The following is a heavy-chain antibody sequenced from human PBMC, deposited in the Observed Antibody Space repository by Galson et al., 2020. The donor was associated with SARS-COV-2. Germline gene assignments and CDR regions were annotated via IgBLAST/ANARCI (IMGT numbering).Heavy chain of an antibody. J-gene: IGHJ6*02. CDR3: ARDQPHYYDSSGYYPYGMDV. CDR2: ISSSSSYI. Sequence: GESLKISCAASGFTFSSYSMNWVRQAPGKGLEWVSSISSSSSYIYYADSVKGRFTISRDNAKNSLYLQMNSLRAEDTAVYYCARDQPHYYDSSGYYPYGMDVWGQGTTVTVSS. D-gene: IGHD3-22*01. V-gene: IGHV3-21*01. CDR1: GFTFSSYS.